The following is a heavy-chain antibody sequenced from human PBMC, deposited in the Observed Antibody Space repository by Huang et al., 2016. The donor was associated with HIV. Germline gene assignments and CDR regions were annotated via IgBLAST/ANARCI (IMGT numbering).Heavy chain of an antibody. J-gene: IGHJ6*02. D-gene: IGHD4-17*01. CDR1: GFIFSYFG. CDR2: ITNDGSNK. CDR3: AKDVADYGDYGRLGDYFYGLDV. V-gene: IGHV3-30*18. Sequence: QVQLVESGGGVVQPGRSLRLSCAVSGFIFSYFGMHGVRQAQGKGREWGALITNDGSNKKYADYVKGRVSISRDNSNKTLYLQMNSLRAEDTAVYYCAKDVADYGDYGRLGDYFYGLDVWGQGTTVTVSS.